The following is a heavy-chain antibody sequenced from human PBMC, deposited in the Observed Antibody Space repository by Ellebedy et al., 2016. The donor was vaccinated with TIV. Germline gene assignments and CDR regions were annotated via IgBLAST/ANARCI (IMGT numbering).Heavy chain of an antibody. D-gene: IGHD7-27*01. CDR3: ARVDWGAGSFDS. Sequence: GGSLRLSCAASGFTFSDYAMSWVRQSPGMGLEWVAHVSTSSSTVFYADSVKGRFTISRDNARNSVSLQMNSLRDEDTAFYYCARVDWGAGSFDSWGQGTLVTVSS. CDR1: GFTFSDYA. V-gene: IGHV3-48*02. J-gene: IGHJ4*02. CDR2: VSTSSSTV.